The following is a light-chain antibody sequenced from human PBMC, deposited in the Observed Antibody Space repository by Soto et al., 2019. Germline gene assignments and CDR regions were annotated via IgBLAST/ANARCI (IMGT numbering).Light chain of an antibody. J-gene: IGLJ1*01. CDR1: SSDLGGYNY. CDR2: EVT. V-gene: IGLV2-14*03. Sequence: QSVLTQPASVSGSPGQSITISCTGTSSDLGGYNYVSWYQQHPGKAPKLLIYEVTYRPSGVSNRFSGSKSGNTASLTISGLQAEDEADYFCGSYTSSNTLVFGTGTKLTVL. CDR3: GSYTSSNTLV.